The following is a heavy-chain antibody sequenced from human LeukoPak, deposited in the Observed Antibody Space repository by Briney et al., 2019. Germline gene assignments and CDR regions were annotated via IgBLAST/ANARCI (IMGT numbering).Heavy chain of an antibody. CDR2: ISSSSSYI. Sequence: GGSLRLSCAASGVTFSSYSMNWVRQAPGKGLEWVSSISSSSSYIYYADSVKGRFTISRDNAKNSLYLQMNSLRAEDTAVYYCARDLRDIVVVPAAMFADWGQGTLVTVSS. CDR1: GVTFSSYS. D-gene: IGHD2-2*01. CDR3: ARDLRDIVVVPAAMFAD. V-gene: IGHV3-21*01. J-gene: IGHJ4*02.